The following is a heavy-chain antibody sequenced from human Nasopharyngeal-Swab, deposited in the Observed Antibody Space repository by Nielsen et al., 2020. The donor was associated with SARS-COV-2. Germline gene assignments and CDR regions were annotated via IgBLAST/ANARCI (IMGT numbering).Heavy chain of an antibody. V-gene: IGHV1-18*01. J-gene: IGHJ4*02. Sequence: WVRQAPGQGLEWMGWISAYNGNTTYAQKLQGRVTMTTDTSTSTAYMELRSLRSDDTAVYYCARVGTTGTTAFDYWGRGTLVTVSS. D-gene: IGHD1-1*01. CDR3: ARVGTTGTTAFDY. CDR2: ISAYNGNT.